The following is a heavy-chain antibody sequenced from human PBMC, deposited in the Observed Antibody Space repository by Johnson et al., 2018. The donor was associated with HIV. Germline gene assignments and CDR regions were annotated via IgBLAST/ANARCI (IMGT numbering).Heavy chain of an antibody. D-gene: IGHD2-8*01. Sequence: VQLVESGGGLVQPGRSLRLSCAASGFTFDDYAMHWVRQAPGKGLEWVSGFSWNSGSIGYADFVKGRFTIPRDKAKNSLYLQLNSLRVEDTALYFGAKQQYCTNGVWCPFDIWGQGTMVIVSS. CDR3: AKQQYCTNGVWCPFDI. V-gene: IGHV3-9*01. CDR2: FSWNSGSI. J-gene: IGHJ3*02. CDR1: GFTFDDYA.